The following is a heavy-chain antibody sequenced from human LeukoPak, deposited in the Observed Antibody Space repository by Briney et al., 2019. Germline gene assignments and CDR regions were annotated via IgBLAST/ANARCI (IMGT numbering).Heavy chain of an antibody. D-gene: IGHD5-18*01. CDR3: ARERGYSYGFDY. V-gene: IGHV3-30-3*01. Sequence: GGSLRLSCAASGFTFCSYAMHWVRQAPGKGLEWVAVISYDGSNKYYADSVKGRFTISRDNSKNTLYLQMNSLRAEDTAVYYCARERGYSYGFDYWGQGTLVTVSS. CDR2: ISYDGSNK. J-gene: IGHJ4*02. CDR1: GFTFCSYA.